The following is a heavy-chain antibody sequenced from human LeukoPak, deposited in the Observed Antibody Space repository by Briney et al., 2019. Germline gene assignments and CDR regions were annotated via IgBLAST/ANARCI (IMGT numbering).Heavy chain of an antibody. CDR3: AKALAVYCDSTSCQHYFDY. CDR1: GFTFSSYN. J-gene: IGHJ4*02. Sequence: GGSLRLSCAASGFTFSSYNMDWVRQSPGKGLEWVSSISSSSDYIYYADSLKGRFTISRDNAKNSLYLQMNSLRAEDTAVYYCAKALAVYCDSTSCQHYFDYWGQGTLVTVSS. V-gene: IGHV3-21*04. CDR2: ISSSSDYI. D-gene: IGHD2-2*01.